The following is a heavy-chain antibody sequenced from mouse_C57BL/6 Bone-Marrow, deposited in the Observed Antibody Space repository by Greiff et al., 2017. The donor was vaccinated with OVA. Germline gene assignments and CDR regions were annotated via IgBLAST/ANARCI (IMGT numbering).Heavy chain of an antibody. V-gene: IGHV5-9-1*02. Sequence: EVKLMESGAGLVKPGGSLKLSCAASGFTFSSYAMSWVRQTPEKRLEWVAYISSGGDYIYYADTVKGRFTISRDNARHTLYLQMSSLKSEDTAMYYCTRLLDAMDYWGQGTSVTVSS. CDR2: ISSGGDYI. J-gene: IGHJ4*01. D-gene: IGHD2-1*01. CDR1: GFTFSSYA. CDR3: TRLLDAMDY.